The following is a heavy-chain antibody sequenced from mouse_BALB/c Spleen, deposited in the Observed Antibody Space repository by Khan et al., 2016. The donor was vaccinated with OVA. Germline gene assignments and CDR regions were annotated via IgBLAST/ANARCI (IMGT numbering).Heavy chain of an antibody. Sequence: VQLQQSGPELVKPGALVKMSCKASGYTFTSYIMHWVKQKPGQGLEWIGHINPYNDGAKYNETFKGKATMTSDKSTSTAYMELNSLTSEDSAFYHCARDYGSSYWFAYWGQGTLVTVSA. CDR3: ARDYGSSYWFAY. J-gene: IGHJ3*01. CDR1: GYTFTSYI. D-gene: IGHD1-1*01. V-gene: IGHV1S136*01. CDR2: INPYNDGA.